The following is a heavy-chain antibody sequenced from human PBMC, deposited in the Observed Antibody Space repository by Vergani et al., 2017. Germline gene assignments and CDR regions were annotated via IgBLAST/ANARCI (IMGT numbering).Heavy chain of an antibody. CDR3: VRDVRVSRT. J-gene: IGHJ3*01. CDR2: INGNNDAV. Sequence: DVQMVESGGGLVKPGGSLRLSCVASGFTFSHYSMSWVRQAPGKGLEWVSSINGNNDAVNYANTVKGRFTISRDNAKDSLYLDMSSLRAKDTAVYYCVRDVRVSRTWGQGTMVAVSS. V-gene: IGHV3-21*01. CDR1: GFTFSHYS.